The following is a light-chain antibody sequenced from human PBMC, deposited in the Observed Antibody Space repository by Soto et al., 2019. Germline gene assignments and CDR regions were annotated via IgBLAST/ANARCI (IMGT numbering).Light chain of an antibody. V-gene: IGLV2-14*01. Sequence: QSVLTQPASVSGSPGQSITISCTGASSDVGRYNYVSWYQLHPGKAPKLIIYEVSNRPSGFSNRFSGSKSGNTASLTISGLRAEDEADYYCNSYTSSTAYVFGTGTKLTVL. J-gene: IGLJ1*01. CDR1: SSDVGRYNY. CDR3: NSYTSSTAYV. CDR2: EVS.